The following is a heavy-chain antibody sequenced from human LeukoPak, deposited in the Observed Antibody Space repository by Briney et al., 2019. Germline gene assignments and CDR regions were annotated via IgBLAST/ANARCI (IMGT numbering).Heavy chain of an antibody. D-gene: IGHD3-22*01. CDR3: AGDMGNYYDSSGYYHVFDY. Sequence: ASVKVSCKASGYTFTSYGISWVRQAPGQGLEWMGSISAYNGNTNYAQKLQGRVTMTTDTSASTAYMELSSLRSEDTAVYYCAGDMGNYYDSSGYYHVFDYWGQGTLVTVSS. CDR2: ISAYNGNT. V-gene: IGHV1-18*01. CDR1: GYTFTSYG. J-gene: IGHJ4*02.